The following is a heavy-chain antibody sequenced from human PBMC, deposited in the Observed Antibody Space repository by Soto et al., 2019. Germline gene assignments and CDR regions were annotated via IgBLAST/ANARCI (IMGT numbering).Heavy chain of an antibody. V-gene: IGHV3-11*01. Sequence: QVQLVESGGGLVQPEGSLRLSCAASGLTFSAYYMSWIRQAPGKGLEWVSYISDSGSLTHYGDSVKGRFTISRDNAKASLYLQMDSLRAEDTAIYYCARALVLGVGALSQWGQGTLVTVSS. D-gene: IGHD1-26*01. J-gene: IGHJ4*02. CDR1: GLTFSAYY. CDR2: ISDSGSLT. CDR3: ARALVLGVGALSQ.